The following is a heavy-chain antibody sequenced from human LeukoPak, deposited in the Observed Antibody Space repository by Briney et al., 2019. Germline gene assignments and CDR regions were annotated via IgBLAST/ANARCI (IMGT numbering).Heavy chain of an antibody. V-gene: IGHV1-18*01. CDR2: ISCYDGNT. CDR1: GYTFTSYG. J-gene: IGHJ3*02. Sequence: ASVKVSCTASGYTFTSYGISWVRQAPGQGLEWVACISCYDGNTNYAQTLKGRVTMSTDTTTGTPYLEMRSLRTDDTAVYYCARRVAVARRDAFDIWGQGTMVTVSS. D-gene: IGHD6-19*01. CDR3: ARRVAVARRDAFDI.